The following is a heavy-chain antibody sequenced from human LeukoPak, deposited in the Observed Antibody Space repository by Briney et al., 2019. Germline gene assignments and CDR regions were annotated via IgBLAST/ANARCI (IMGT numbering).Heavy chain of an antibody. Sequence: SETLSLTCTVSGGSISSYYWSWIRQPPGKGLEWIGYIYTSGSTNYNPSLKSRVTISVDTSKNQFSLKLSSVTAADTAVYYCARLRHLRFLEWLFHSPNYYYYMDVWGKGTTVTVSS. V-gene: IGHV4-4*09. J-gene: IGHJ6*03. D-gene: IGHD3-3*01. CDR1: GGSISSYY. CDR3: ARLRHLRFLEWLFHSPNYYYYMDV. CDR2: IYTSGST.